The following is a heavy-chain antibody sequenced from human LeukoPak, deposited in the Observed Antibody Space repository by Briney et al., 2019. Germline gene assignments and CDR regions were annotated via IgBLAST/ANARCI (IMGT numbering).Heavy chain of an antibody. CDR3: ARALGYNLGDYFDY. D-gene: IGHD1-1*01. J-gene: IGHJ4*02. Sequence: GGSLRLSCAASGFTFSSYEMNWVRQAPGKGLEWVSYICSSGSTIYYADSVKGRFTISRDNAKNSLYLQMNSLRAEDTAVYYCARALGYNLGDYFDYWGQGTLVSVSS. CDR1: GFTFSSYE. V-gene: IGHV3-48*03. CDR2: ICSSGSTI.